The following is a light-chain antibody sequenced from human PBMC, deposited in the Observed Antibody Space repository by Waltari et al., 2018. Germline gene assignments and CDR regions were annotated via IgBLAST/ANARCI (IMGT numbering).Light chain of an antibody. CDR3: MQGTHWPLA. CDR1: QSLVHSDGNPY. CDR2: KVS. Sequence: DVVMPQSPLSLPVTVGPPVSIACKPKQSLVHSDGNPYLAWFQQRPGQFPRRLIYKVSNREFGFPGRFSASGSGTDVTQKISMVEAGDVGVYYCMQGTHWPLAFGGGTKVEIE. V-gene: IGKV2-30*02. J-gene: IGKJ4*01.